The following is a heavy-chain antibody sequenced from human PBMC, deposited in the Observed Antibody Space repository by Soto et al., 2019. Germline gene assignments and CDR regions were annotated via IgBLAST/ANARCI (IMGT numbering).Heavy chain of an antibody. CDR3: ARDTRIVATSLHLWGAFDI. D-gene: IGHD6-13*01. Sequence: QVRLVESGGGLVKPGGSLTLSCAASGFTFSDYYMSWIRQAPGKGLEWISHLSSSNTYTNHADSVKGRFTISRDNAKNSLYLQMISLRAEDTAVYYCARDTRIVATSLHLWGAFDIWGQGTMVTVSS. V-gene: IGHV3-11*05. CDR1: GFTFSDYY. CDR2: LSSSNTYT. J-gene: IGHJ3*02.